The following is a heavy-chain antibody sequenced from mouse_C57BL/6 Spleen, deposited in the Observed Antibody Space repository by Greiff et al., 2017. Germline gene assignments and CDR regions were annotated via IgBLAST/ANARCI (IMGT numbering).Heavy chain of an antibody. CDR1: GYTFTSYW. V-gene: IGHV1-69*01. J-gene: IGHJ4*01. Sequence: QVQLQQPGAELVMPGASVKLSCKASGYTFTSYWMHWVKQRPGQGLEWIGEIDPSDSYTNYNQKFKGKSTLTVDKSSSTAYMQISSLTSEDSAVYYGARSERGNAGYAMDYWGQGTSVTVYS. CDR2: IDPSDSYT. CDR3: ARSERGNAGYAMDY.